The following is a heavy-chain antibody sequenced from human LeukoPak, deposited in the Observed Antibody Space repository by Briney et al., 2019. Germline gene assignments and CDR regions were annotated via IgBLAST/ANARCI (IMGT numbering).Heavy chain of an antibody. CDR3: ARAWAAGYLCYYYYMDV. CDR2: INTNTGNP. J-gene: IGHJ6*03. Sequence: ASVKVSCKASGYTFTYYAMNWVRQAPGQGLEWMGWINTNTGNPTYAQGFTGRFVFSLDTSVSTAYLHISSLKAEDTAVYYCARAWAAGYLCYYYYMDVWGKGTTVTVSS. D-gene: IGHD6-13*01. V-gene: IGHV7-4-1*02. CDR1: GYTFTYYA.